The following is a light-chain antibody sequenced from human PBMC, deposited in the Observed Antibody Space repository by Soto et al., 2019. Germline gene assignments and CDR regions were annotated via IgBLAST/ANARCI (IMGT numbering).Light chain of an antibody. J-gene: IGKJ2*01. CDR1: QSVSSSY. Sequence: EIVLTQSPGTLSLSPGERATLSCRASQSVSSSYLAWYQQKPGQAPRLLIYGASSRATGIPDRFSGSASGTDFTLSISRLEPEDFALYFCQQYGSSLYTFGQGTKLEIK. CDR3: QQYGSSLYT. CDR2: GAS. V-gene: IGKV3-20*01.